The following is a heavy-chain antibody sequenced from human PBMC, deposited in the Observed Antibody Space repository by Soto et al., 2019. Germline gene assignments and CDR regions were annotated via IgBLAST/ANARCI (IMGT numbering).Heavy chain of an antibody. Sequence: QVQLVESGGGVVQPGRSLRLSCAASGFTFSSSTMHWVRQAPGKGLEWVAIMSYDGSDKYYADSVKGRFTISRDNSKTTLYLQMNSLTPEDTAVYYCAGDPYYYDNSGLQNWGQGTLVTVSS. J-gene: IGHJ1*01. CDR3: AGDPYYYDNSGLQN. D-gene: IGHD3-22*01. V-gene: IGHV3-30-3*01. CDR1: GFTFSSST. CDR2: MSYDGSDK.